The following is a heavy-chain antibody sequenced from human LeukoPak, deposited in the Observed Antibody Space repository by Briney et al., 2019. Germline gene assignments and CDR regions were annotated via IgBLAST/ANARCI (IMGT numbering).Heavy chain of an antibody. Sequence: SVKVSCKASGGTFSSYAISWVRQAPGQGLEWMGGIIPIFGTANYAQKFQGRVTITTDESTSTAYMELSSLRSEDTAVYYCARRPWGFGELNWFDPWGQGTLVTVSS. V-gene: IGHV1-69*05. CDR3: ARRPWGFGELNWFDP. CDR1: GGTFSSYA. J-gene: IGHJ5*02. D-gene: IGHD3-10*01. CDR2: IIPIFGTA.